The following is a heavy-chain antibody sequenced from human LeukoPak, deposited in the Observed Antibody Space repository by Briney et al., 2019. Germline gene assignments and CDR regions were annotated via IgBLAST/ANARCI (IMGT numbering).Heavy chain of an antibody. CDR1: GFSFSAYA. J-gene: IGHJ4*02. Sequence: GGSLTLSCAASGFSFSAYALHWVRQAPGKGLEWVAFIRNDESYRHYADSVKGRFTISGDNSRNTLYLQGNSLRPEDTGTYYCATGPPLPPTGPHDYGDDFSDYWGQGTLVTVSS. D-gene: IGHD4-17*01. V-gene: IGHV3-30*02. CDR3: ATGPPLPPTGPHDYGDDFSDY. CDR2: IRNDESYR.